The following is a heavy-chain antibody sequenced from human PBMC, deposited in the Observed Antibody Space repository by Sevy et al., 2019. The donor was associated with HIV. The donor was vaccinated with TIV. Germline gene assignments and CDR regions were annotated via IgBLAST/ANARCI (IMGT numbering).Heavy chain of an antibody. Sequence: GGSLRLSCVASGFTFSSYDMHWVRQVTGKGLEWVSGVGPAGDPFYPGSVKGRFTISRENAKNSFYLQMNGLGAGDTAVYYCARSGGYSDYGMDVWGQGTTVTVSS. J-gene: IGHJ6*02. CDR2: VGPAGDP. V-gene: IGHV3-13*05. CDR1: GFTFSSYD. CDR3: ARSGGYSDYGMDV. D-gene: IGHD5-12*01.